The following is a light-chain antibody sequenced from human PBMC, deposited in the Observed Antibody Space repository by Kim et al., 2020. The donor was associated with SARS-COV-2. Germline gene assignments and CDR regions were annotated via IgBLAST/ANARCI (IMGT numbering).Light chain of an antibody. CDR2: DVN. CDR1: SRDVYNS. CDR3: SSYAGSYTWV. V-gene: IGLV2-11*01. J-gene: IGLJ1*01. Sequence: SPGQSVTLSRTGASRDVYNSASWYQHHPGQAPNLIIYDVNKRPSGVPDRFAGSKSGNTASLAISALPPEDETDYYCSSYAGSYTWVFGTGTKVTVL.